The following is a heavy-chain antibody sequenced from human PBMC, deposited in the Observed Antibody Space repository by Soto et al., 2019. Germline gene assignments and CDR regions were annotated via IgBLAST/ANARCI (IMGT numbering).Heavy chain of an antibody. CDR2: IKSKTDGGTT. V-gene: IGHV3-15*01. Sequence: ESGGGLVKPGGSLRLSCAASGFTFSNAWMSWVRQAPGKGLEWVGRIKSKTDGGTTDYAAPVKGRFTISRDDSKNTLYLQMNSLKTEDTAVYYCTTDGSALARYYFDYWGQGTLVTVSS. CDR3: TTDGSALARYYFDY. D-gene: IGHD6-6*01. CDR1: GFTFSNAW. J-gene: IGHJ4*02.